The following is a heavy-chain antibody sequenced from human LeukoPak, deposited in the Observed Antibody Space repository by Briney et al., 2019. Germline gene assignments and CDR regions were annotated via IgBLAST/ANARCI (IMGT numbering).Heavy chain of an antibody. CDR3: AREGKLTGYFGGLGFNY. CDR2: IYHSGST. Sequence: SGTLSLTCAVSGGSISSSNWWSWVRQPPGKGLEWIGKIYHSGSTNYNPSLKSRVTISVDTSKNQFSLKLSSVTAADTAVYYCAREGKLTGYFGGLGFNYWGPGTLVTVSS. CDR1: GGSISSSNW. D-gene: IGHD6-19*01. V-gene: IGHV4-4*02. J-gene: IGHJ4*02.